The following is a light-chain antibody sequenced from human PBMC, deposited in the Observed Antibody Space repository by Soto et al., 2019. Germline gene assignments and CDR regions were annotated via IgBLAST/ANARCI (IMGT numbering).Light chain of an antibody. CDR2: DAS. CDR3: QQCRNWPLT. V-gene: IGKV3-15*01. J-gene: IGKJ4*01. CDR1: QNVYNN. Sequence: EIVMTQSPATLSVSPGEGATLSCKASQNVYNNLAWYQQRPDQPPRLLIYDASTRATGISARFSGSGYGTEFTLTISSLQSEDFAVYFCQQCRNWPLTFGGGTKVDSK.